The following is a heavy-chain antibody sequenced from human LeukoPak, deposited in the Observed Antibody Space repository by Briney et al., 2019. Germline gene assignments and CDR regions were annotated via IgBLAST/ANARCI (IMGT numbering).Heavy chain of an antibody. Sequence: GGSLRLSCAASGFTFSSYAMSWVRQAPGKGLEWVSVIYSGGSTYYADSVKGRFTISRDNSKNTLYLQMNSLRAEDTAVYYCARGYDFWSGSPPWYYYYGMDVWGQGTTVTVSS. CDR3: ARGYDFWSGSPPWYYYYGMDV. J-gene: IGHJ6*02. CDR2: IYSGGST. CDR1: GFTFSSYA. D-gene: IGHD3-3*01. V-gene: IGHV3-53*01.